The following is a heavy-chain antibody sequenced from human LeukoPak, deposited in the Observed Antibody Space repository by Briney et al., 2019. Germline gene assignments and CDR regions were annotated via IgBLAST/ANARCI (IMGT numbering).Heavy chain of an antibody. CDR2: INPNSGGT. CDR1: GYTFTGYY. Sequence: ASLKVSCKASGYTFTGYYIHWVRQAPGQGLEWMGWINPNSGGTSFAHKFQGRVTMTRDTSISTAYMDLSRLRSDDTAVYYCARGFSDYWGQGTLVTVSS. CDR3: ARGFSDY. V-gene: IGHV1-2*02. J-gene: IGHJ4*02.